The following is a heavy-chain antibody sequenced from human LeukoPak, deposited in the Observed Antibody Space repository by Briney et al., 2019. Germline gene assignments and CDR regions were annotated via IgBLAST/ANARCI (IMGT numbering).Heavy chain of an antibody. CDR3: AKGPGTVGAGGASHI. D-gene: IGHD1-26*01. J-gene: IGHJ3*02. V-gene: IGHV7-4-1*02. CDR1: GYTFTNYA. CDR2: INTNTGDP. Sequence: ASVKVSCKASGYTFTNYAMNWVRQAPGQGLEWMGWINTNTGDPMYAQGFTGRFVFSLDTSASTAYLQISSLEAEDTAVYYCAKGPGTVGAGGASHIWGQGTMVTVSS.